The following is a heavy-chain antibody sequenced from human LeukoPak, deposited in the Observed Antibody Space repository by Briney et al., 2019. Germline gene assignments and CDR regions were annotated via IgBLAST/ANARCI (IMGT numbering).Heavy chain of an antibody. CDR2: MNPNSGNT. CDR1: GYTLTSYD. Sequence: ASVKASCKASGYTLTSYDINWVPQATGQGLEWMGWMNPNSGNTGYAQKFQGRVTITRNTSISTAYMELSSLRSGDTAVYYCARSFGVDNWFDPWGQGTLVTVSS. CDR3: ARSFGVDNWFDP. D-gene: IGHD3-3*01. V-gene: IGHV1-8*01. J-gene: IGHJ5*02.